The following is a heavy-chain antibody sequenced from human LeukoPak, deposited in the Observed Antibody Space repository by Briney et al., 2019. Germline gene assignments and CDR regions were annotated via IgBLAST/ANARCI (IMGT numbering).Heavy chain of an antibody. CDR3: TRLGIAPRDFDY. CDR1: GFTFSDHY. V-gene: IGHV3-72*01. Sequence: GGSLRLSCAASGFTFSDHYIDWVRQAPGKGLEWLGRSRDKGNRYSTAYAASVRGRFTISRDDSKNSLYLQMNSLKIEDTAVYYCTRLGIAPRDFDYWGQGTLATVSS. J-gene: IGHJ4*02. CDR2: SRDKGNRYST. D-gene: IGHD6-6*01.